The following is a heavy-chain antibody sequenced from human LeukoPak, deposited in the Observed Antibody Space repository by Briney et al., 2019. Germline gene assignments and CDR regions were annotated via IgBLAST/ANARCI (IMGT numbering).Heavy chain of an antibody. CDR1: GGTFSTYA. Sequence: SVKVSRKASGGTFSTYAISWVRQAPGQGLEWMGGIIPIFDTANYAQRFQGRVTITADESTSTAYMELSSLRSEDTAVYYCARMERRYNSLYAFDCWGQGALVTVSS. CDR3: ARMERRYNSLYAFDC. CDR2: IIPIFDTA. J-gene: IGHJ4*02. D-gene: IGHD1-1*01. V-gene: IGHV1-69*01.